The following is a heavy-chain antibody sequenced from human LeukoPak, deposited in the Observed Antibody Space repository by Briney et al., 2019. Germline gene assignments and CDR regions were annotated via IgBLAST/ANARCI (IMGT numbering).Heavy chain of an antibody. Sequence: PGGSLRLSCAASGFVFSDHYMSWIRQAPGKGLEWVSYISTSGSTIYDAVSVRGRFTISRDNGKSSVFLQIDSARVEDTAVYFCARVWKQQAQGYYWYYMDVWGEGTTVTVSS. CDR3: ARVWKQQAQGYYWYYMDV. CDR1: GFVFSDHY. D-gene: IGHD5-18*01. V-gene: IGHV3-11*01. CDR2: ISTSGSTI. J-gene: IGHJ6*03.